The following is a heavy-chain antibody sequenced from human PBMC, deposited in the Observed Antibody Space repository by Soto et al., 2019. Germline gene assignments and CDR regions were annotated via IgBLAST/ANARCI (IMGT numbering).Heavy chain of an antibody. Sequence: GGSLRLSCAASGFTFSSYGMHWVRQAPGKGLEWVAVISYDGSNKYHADSVKGRFTISRDNSKNTLYLQMNSLRAEDTAVYYCAKDLFHVGPWGQGTLVTVSS. D-gene: IGHD1-26*01. CDR1: GFTFSSYG. V-gene: IGHV3-30*18. J-gene: IGHJ5*02. CDR2: ISYDGSNK. CDR3: AKDLFHVGP.